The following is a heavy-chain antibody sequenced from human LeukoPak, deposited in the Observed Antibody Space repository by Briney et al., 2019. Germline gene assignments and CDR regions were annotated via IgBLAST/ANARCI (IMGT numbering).Heavy chain of an antibody. D-gene: IGHD6-13*01. J-gene: IGHJ4*02. V-gene: IGHV4-38-2*02. CDR1: GYSISSGYY. CDR2: IYHSGST. CDR3: ARGAAAGTLLLLYYFDY. Sequence: SETLSLTCTVSGYSISSGYYWGWIRQPPGKGLEWIGSIYHSGSTYYNPSLKSRVTMSVDTSKNQFSLKLSSVTAADTAVYYCARGAAAGTLLLLYYFDYWGQGTLVTVSS.